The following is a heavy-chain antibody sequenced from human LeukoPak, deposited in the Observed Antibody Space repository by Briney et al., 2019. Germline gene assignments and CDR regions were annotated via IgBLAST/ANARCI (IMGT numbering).Heavy chain of an antibody. CDR3: ARVNYGSATKEDY. D-gene: IGHD3-10*01. Sequence: PSETLSLTCAVYGGSFSGYYWSWIRQHPGKGLEWIGYIYYSGSAYYNPSLKSRVTISVDTSENQFSPKLSSVTAADTAVYYCARVNYGSATKEDYWGQGTLVTVSS. J-gene: IGHJ4*02. V-gene: IGHV4-31*11. CDR1: GGSFSGYY. CDR2: IYYSGSA.